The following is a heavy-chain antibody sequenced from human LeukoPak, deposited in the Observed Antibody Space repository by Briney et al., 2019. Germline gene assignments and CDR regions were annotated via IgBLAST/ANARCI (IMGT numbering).Heavy chain of an antibody. J-gene: IGHJ4*02. D-gene: IGHD6-13*01. CDR3: AKDSVSSLGFSSSWYYFDY. CDR1: GFTFSSYA. Sequence: GGSLRLSCAASGFTFSSYAMSWVRQAPGKGLEWVSAISGSGGSTYYADSVKGRFTISRDNSKNTLYLQMNSLRAEDTAVYYCAKDSVSSLGFSSSWYYFDYWGQGTLVTVSS. CDR2: ISGSGGST. V-gene: IGHV3-23*01.